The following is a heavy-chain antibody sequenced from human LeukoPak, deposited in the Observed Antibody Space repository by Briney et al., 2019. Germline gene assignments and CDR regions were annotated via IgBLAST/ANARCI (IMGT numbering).Heavy chain of an antibody. V-gene: IGHV3-23*01. Sequence: GGSLRLSCAASGFTFSSYEMNWVRQAPGKGLEWVSAISDSGNTYHADSVKGRFTISRDSSKNTLFLQMNRLRPEDAAVYYCAKAPVATCRGAYCYPFDYWGQGTLVTVSS. CDR3: AKAPVATCRGAYCYPFDY. D-gene: IGHD2-21*01. J-gene: IGHJ4*02. CDR1: GFTFSSYE. CDR2: ISDSGNT.